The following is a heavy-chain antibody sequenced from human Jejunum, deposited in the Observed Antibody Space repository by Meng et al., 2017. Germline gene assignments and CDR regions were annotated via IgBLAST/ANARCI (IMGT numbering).Heavy chain of an antibody. Sequence: GESLKISCAASGFIFSNYWMSWVRQAPGKGLEWVANIKQDGSEKYYADSVKGRFTISRDNANNSLYLQMNYLGVDDTAMYFCARVDSTSSEDFWGQGTLVTVSS. CDR1: GFIFSNYW. CDR2: IKQDGSEK. V-gene: IGHV3-7*01. CDR3: ARVDSTSSEDF. D-gene: IGHD6-6*01. J-gene: IGHJ4*02.